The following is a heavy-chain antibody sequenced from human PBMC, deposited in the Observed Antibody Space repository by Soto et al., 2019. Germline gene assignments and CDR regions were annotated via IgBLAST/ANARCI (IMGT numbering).Heavy chain of an antibody. V-gene: IGHV1-8*01. Sequence: ASVKVSCKASGYTFTSYDINWVRQATGQGLEWMGWMNPHSGNTGFAQKFQGRLTMTRDTSKSTAYMEVSSLRSEDTAIFYCARVASGGTCYFDYWGQGPLVTVSS. CDR1: GYTFTSYD. D-gene: IGHD2-15*01. J-gene: IGHJ4*02. CDR3: ARVASGGTCYFDY. CDR2: MNPHSGNT.